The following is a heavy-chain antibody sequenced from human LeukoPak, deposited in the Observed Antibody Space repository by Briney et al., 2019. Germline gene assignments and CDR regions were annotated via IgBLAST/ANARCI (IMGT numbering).Heavy chain of an antibody. CDR2: INPNSGGT. J-gene: IGHJ4*02. Sequence: VASVKVSCKASGYTFTGYYMHWVRQAPGQGLEWMGWINPNSGGTNYAQKFQGRVTMTRDTSISTAYMELSRLRSDDTAVYYCARDPVGSSWYLLPPFDYWGQGTLVTVSS. CDR1: GYTFTGYY. D-gene: IGHD6-13*01. V-gene: IGHV1-2*02. CDR3: ARDPVGSSWYLLPPFDY.